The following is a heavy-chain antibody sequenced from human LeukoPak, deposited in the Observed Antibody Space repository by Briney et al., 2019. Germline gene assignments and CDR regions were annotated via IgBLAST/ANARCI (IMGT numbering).Heavy chain of an antibody. V-gene: IGHV4-61*03. CDR3: ARGRDGYKSAFDI. CDR1: GGSVSSGSYY. D-gene: IGHD5-24*01. J-gene: IGHJ3*02. Sequence: SETLSLTCTVSGGSVSSGSYYWSWIRQPPGKGLEGIGYIYYGGSTNYNPSLKSRVTISVDTSKNHFSLNLNSVTAADTAVYYCARGRDGYKSAFDIWGQGTMVTVSS. CDR2: IYYGGST.